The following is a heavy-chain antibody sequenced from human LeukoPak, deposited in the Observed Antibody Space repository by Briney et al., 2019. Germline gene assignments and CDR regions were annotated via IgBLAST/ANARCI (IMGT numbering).Heavy chain of an antibody. D-gene: IGHD5-12*01. V-gene: IGHV3-30-3*01. CDR2: ISYDGSNK. CDR3: AKDSSVATIGGAFDI. CDR1: GFTFSSYA. Sequence: GGSLRLSCAASGFTFSSYAMHWVRQAPGKGLEWVAVISYDGSNKYYADSVKGRFTISRDNSKNTLYLQMNSLRAEDTALYYCAKDSSVATIGGAFDIWGQGTMVTVSS. J-gene: IGHJ3*02.